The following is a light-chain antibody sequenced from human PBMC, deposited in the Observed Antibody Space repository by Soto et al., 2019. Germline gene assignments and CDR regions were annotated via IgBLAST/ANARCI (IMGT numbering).Light chain of an antibody. J-gene: IGLJ1*01. CDR3: SSYGGSNNFV. CDR1: SSDIGGYNF. CDR2: EVT. V-gene: IGLV2-8*01. Sequence: LTQPPSASGSPGQSVTISCTGTSSDIGGYNFVSWYQQFPGKAPKLIIYEVTKRPSGVPDRFSGSKSGNTASLTVSGLQTADEADYYCSSYGGSNNFVFGTGTKV.